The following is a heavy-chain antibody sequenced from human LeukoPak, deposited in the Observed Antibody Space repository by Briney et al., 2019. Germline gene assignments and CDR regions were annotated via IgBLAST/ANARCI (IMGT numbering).Heavy chain of an antibody. CDR1: GFTFTNFE. CDR3: ARAGPPAFDP. CDR2: ISYSGSTT. V-gene: IGHV3-48*03. Sequence: GGSLRLSCAASGFTFTNFEMNWVRQAPGKGLEWVSYISYSGSTTSYADSVKGRFTTSRDNAKNSLYLQMNSLRAEDTAVYYCARAGPPAFDPWGQGTLVTVSS. J-gene: IGHJ5*02.